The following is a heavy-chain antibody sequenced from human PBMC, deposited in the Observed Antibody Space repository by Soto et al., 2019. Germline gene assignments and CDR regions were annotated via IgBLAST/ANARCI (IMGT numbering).Heavy chain of an antibody. J-gene: IGHJ4*02. CDR1: GFTVSNNY. CDR2: IYSGGST. CDR3: AKDTGPN. Sequence: GGSLRLSCAASGFTVSNNYMSWVRQAPGKGLEWVSLIYSGGSTFYADSVKGRFTISRDNSKNTLFLQMNSLRAEDTAFYYCAKDTGPNWGQGTLVTVSS. V-gene: IGHV3-53*01.